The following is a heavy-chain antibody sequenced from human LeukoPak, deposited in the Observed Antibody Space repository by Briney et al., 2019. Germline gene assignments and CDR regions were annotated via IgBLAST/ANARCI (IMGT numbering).Heavy chain of an antibody. CDR2: INHSGST. CDR3: ARVSGFGDPDYDAFDI. D-gene: IGHD3-10*01. Sequence: SETLSLTCAVYGGSFSGYYWSWIRQLPGKGLEWIGEINHSGSTNYNPSLKSRVTISVDTSKNQFSLKLSSVTAADTAVYYCARVSGFGDPDYDAFDIWGQGTMVTVSS. J-gene: IGHJ3*02. V-gene: IGHV4-34*01. CDR1: GGSFSGYY.